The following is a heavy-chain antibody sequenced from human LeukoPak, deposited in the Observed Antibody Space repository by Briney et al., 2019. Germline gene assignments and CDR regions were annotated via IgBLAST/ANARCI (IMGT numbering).Heavy chain of an antibody. V-gene: IGHV3-30-3*01. D-gene: IGHD3-3*01. Sequence: QPGGSLRLSCASSGFTFSTYALEWVRQAPGKGLEWVAVISYDGSNKYYADSVKGRFTISRDNSKNTLYLQMNSLRAEDTAVYYCARRGGITIFGVVNYGGAFDIWGQGTMVTVSS. J-gene: IGHJ3*02. CDR1: GFTFSTYA. CDR2: ISYDGSNK. CDR3: ARRGGITIFGVVNYGGAFDI.